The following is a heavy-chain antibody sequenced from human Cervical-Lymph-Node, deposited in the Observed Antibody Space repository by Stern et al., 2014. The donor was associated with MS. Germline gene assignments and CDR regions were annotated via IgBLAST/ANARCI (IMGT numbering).Heavy chain of an antibody. J-gene: IGHJ6*02. Sequence: VQLLESGGGVVQPGRSLRLSCAASGFTFSSYGMHWVRQAPGKGLEWVAGISYDGSNKYYADSVKGRFTISRDNSKNTLYLQMNSLRAEDTAVYYCAKDLGGSYYHYYYGMDVWGQGTTVTVSS. CDR2: ISYDGSNK. V-gene: IGHV3-30*18. CDR1: GFTFSSYG. CDR3: AKDLGGSYYHYYYGMDV. D-gene: IGHD1-26*01.